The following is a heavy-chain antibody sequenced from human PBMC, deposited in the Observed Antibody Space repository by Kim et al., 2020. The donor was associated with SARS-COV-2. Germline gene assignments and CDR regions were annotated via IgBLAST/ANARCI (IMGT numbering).Heavy chain of an antibody. CDR2: ITSSGDT. V-gene: IGHV3-13*01. Sequence: GGSLRLSCAASGFAFSKFYMHWVRQPTGKGLEWVSGITSSGDTHYQDSVNSRFTIFSDNGKNSLYLQMNSLRAGDTAVSYCARAERDSTGWYHYGYWGQGTLVTVSA. D-gene: IGHD6-19*01. CDR3: ARAERDSTGWYHYGY. CDR1: GFAFSKFY. J-gene: IGHJ4*02.